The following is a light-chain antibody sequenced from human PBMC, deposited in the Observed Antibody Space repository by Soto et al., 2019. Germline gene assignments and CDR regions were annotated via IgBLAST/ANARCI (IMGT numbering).Light chain of an antibody. Sequence: EILLTQSPGTLSLSPGERATLSCRASQSVSSTYLAWYQHKPGQAPRLLISGTSSRATGIPDRFSGGGSGTDFTLTISRLEPEDFAVYYCQQYGSTPWTFGQGTKVDIK. CDR2: GTS. V-gene: IGKV3-20*01. J-gene: IGKJ1*01. CDR1: QSVSSTY. CDR3: QQYGSTPWT.